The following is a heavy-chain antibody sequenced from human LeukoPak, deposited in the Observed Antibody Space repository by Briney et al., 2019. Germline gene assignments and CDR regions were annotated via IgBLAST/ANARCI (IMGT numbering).Heavy chain of an antibody. V-gene: IGHV4-59*01. CDR3: ARARRLQFLEYLDY. CDR1: GDSISTYF. CDR2: VYYTGST. Sequence: PSETLSLTCTVSGDSISTYFWTWIRQPPGKGLEWIGYVYYTGSTNYNPSLKSRVTISVDTSKNQFSLKLNSVTDADTAVYYCARARRLQFLEYLDYWGQGTLVTVSS. J-gene: IGHJ4*02. D-gene: IGHD3-3*01.